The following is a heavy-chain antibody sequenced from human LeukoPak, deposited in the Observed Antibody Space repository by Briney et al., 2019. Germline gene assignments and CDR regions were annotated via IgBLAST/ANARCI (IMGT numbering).Heavy chain of an antibody. D-gene: IGHD3-9*01. CDR3: ARCPTGGKLRYFDWLLMAPTNYYGMDV. V-gene: IGHV3-33*08. CDR1: GFTFSSYA. J-gene: IGHJ6*02. Sequence: QPGRSLRLSCVGSGFTFSSYAMHWVRQAPGKGLEWVAVIWYDGSNKYYADSVKGRFTISRDNSKNTLYLQMNSLRAEDTAVYYCARCPTGGKLRYFDWLLMAPTNYYGMDVWGQGTTVTVSS. CDR2: IWYDGSNK.